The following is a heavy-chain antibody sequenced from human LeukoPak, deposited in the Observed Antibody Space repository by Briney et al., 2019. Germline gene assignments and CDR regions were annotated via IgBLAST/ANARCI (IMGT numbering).Heavy chain of an antibody. CDR3: AWHYFDY. V-gene: IGHV3-15*01. J-gene: IGHJ4*02. Sequence: TGGSLRLSCAAFGFTFSNAWMSWVRQAPGKGLEWVARIKSKTDGGTTDYTAPVKGRFTISRDDSKNMVYLQMNSLKTEDTAVYYCAWHYFDYWGRGTLVTVSS. CDR2: IKSKTDGGTT. CDR1: GFTFSNAW. D-gene: IGHD5-12*01.